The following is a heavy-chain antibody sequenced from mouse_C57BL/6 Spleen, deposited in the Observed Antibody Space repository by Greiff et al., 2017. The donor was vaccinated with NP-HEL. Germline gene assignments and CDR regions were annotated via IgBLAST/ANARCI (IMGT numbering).Heavy chain of an antibody. CDR3: ARSTRRYYAMDY. D-gene: IGHD6-1*01. J-gene: IGHJ4*01. Sequence: QVQLQQPGAELVKPGASVKMSCKASGYTFTSYWITWVKQRPGQGLEWIGAIYPGSGSTNYNEKFKSKATLTVDTSSSTAYMQLSSLTSEDSAVYYCARSTRRYYAMDYWGQGTSVTVSS. CDR1: GYTFTSYW. CDR2: IYPGSGST. V-gene: IGHV1-55*01.